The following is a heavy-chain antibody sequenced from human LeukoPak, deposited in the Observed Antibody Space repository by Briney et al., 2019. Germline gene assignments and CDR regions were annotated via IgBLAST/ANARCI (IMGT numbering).Heavy chain of an antibody. CDR1: GGSFSGYY. Sequence: SETLSLTCAVYGGSFSGYYWSWIRQPPGKGLEWIGEINHSGSTNYNPSLKSRVTISVDTSKNQFSLKLSSVTAADTAVYYCARGDVLLWFGELLTGPYFGYWGQGTLVTVSS. CDR2: INHSGST. CDR3: ARGDVLLWFGELLTGPYFGY. D-gene: IGHD3-10*01. J-gene: IGHJ4*02. V-gene: IGHV4-34*01.